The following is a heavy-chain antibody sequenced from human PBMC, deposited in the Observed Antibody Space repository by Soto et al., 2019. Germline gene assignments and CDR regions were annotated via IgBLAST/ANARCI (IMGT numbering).Heavy chain of an antibody. CDR3: ARHIGYCSSTSCYEVSLYGMDV. D-gene: IGHD2-2*01. CDR1: GGSFSGYY. V-gene: IGHV4-34*01. Sequence: SETLSLTCAVYGGSFSGYYWSWIRQPPGKGLEWIGEINHSGSTNYNPSLKSRVTISVDTSKNQFSLKLSSVTAADTAVYYCARHIGYCSSTSCYEVSLYGMDVWGQGTTVTVSS. CDR2: INHSGST. J-gene: IGHJ6*02.